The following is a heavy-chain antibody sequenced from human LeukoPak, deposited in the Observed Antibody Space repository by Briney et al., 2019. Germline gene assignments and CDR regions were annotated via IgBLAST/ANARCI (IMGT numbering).Heavy chain of an antibody. CDR2: IWYDGSNK. D-gene: IGHD4-17*01. CDR1: GFTFSSYG. J-gene: IGHJ4*02. CDR3: AKAATVTPAYFDY. V-gene: IGHV3-33*06. Sequence: PGGSLRLSCAASGFTFSSYGMHWVRQAPGKGLEWVAVIWYDGSNKYYADSVKGRFTISRDNSKNTLYLQMNSLRAEDTAVYYCAKAATVTPAYFDYWGQGTLVTVSS.